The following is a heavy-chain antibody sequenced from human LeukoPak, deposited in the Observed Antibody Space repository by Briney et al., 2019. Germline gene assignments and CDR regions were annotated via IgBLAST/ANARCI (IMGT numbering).Heavy chain of an antibody. D-gene: IGHD2-21*01. Sequence: PGGSLTLTCAASGLNFSSYAMSWLRQAPAKGLALVSAISGSSGSTYYADSVKGRFTISRDNSKNTLYLQMNSLRAEDTAVYYCAKTDLLDYADYWGQGTLVIVSS. CDR3: AKTDLLDYADY. J-gene: IGHJ4*02. CDR1: GLNFSSYA. V-gene: IGHV3-23*01. CDR2: ISGSSGST.